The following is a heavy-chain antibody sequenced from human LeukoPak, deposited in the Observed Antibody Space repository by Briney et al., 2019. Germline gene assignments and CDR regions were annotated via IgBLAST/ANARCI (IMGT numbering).Heavy chain of an antibody. V-gene: IGHV4-34*01. CDR1: GGSFSGYY. CDR3: ARRRVTIIGGGSWKAPDF. D-gene: IGHD3-3*01. Sequence: KPSETLSLTCAVYGGSFSGYYWSWIRQPPGKGLEWNGEINHSGSTNYNPSLKSRVTISVDTSKNQFSLRLSSVTAADTAVYYCARRRVTIIGGGSWKAPDFWGQRTLVTVSS. J-gene: IGHJ4*02. CDR2: INHSGST.